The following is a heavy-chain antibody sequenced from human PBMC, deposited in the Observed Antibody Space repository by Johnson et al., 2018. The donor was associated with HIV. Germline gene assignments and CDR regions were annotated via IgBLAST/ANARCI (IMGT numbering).Heavy chain of an antibody. CDR1: GFTFSSYG. Sequence: QVQLVESGGGVVQPGGSLRLSCAASGFTFSSYGMHWVRQAPGKGLEWVAFIRYDGSNKCYVDSVKGRFTISRDNSKNTLSLQMNSLRAEDTAVYYCTKMGALGAFDIWGQGTMVTVSS. V-gene: IGHV3-30*02. D-gene: IGHD3-16*01. CDR2: IRYDGSNK. J-gene: IGHJ3*02. CDR3: TKMGALGAFDI.